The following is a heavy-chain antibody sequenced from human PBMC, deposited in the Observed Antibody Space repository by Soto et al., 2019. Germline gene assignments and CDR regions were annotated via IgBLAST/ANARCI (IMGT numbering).Heavy chain of an antibody. Sequence: SDTLSLTCTVSGGSISSGGYYWSWIRQHPGKGLEWIGYIYYSGSTYYNPSLKSRVTISVDTSKNQFSLKLSSVTAADTAVYYCARERVAATPGYYGMDVWGQGTTVTVSS. CDR2: IYYSGST. CDR1: GGSISSGGYY. D-gene: IGHD2-15*01. V-gene: IGHV4-31*03. CDR3: ARERVAATPGYYGMDV. J-gene: IGHJ6*02.